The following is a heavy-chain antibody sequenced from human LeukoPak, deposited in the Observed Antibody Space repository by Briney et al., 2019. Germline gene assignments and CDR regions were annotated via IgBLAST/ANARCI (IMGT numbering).Heavy chain of an antibody. CDR1: GGSVSNYY. V-gene: IGHV4-59*02. CDR3: ARDLSGTTGTSD. Sequence: SETLSLTCTVSGGSVSNYYWSWIRQPPGKGLEYIGHVYYSGSTDYNPSLKSRLAISVDTSKNQFSLKLSSVTAADTAVYYCARDLSGTTGTSDWGQGTLVTVSS. CDR2: VYYSGST. D-gene: IGHD1-1*01. J-gene: IGHJ4*02.